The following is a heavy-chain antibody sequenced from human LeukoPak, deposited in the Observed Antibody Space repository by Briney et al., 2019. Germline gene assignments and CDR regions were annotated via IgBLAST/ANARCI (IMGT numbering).Heavy chain of an antibody. D-gene: IGHD3-22*01. V-gene: IGHV3-7*01. J-gene: IGHJ6*02. CDR3: ARNRNYYDSSGYYYYYRGLDV. CDR1: GLTFSSYW. Sequence: GGSLRLSCVASGLTFSSYWMSWVRQAPGKGLEWVANIKQDGSENYYVGSVKGRFTISRDNAKNSLYLQMNSLRVEDTAVYYCARNRNYYDSSGYYYYYRGLDVWGQGTTVTVSS. CDR2: IKQDGSEN.